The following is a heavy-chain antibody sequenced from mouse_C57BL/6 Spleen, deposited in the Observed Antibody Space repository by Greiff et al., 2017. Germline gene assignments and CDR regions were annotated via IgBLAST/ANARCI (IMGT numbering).Heavy chain of an antibody. Sequence: QVQLQQSGAELARPGASVKLSCKASGYTFTSYGISWVKQRTGQGLEWIGEIYPRSGNTYYNEKFKGKATLTADKSSSTAYMELRSLTSEDSAVYVCARSGYYGFWYFDVWGTGTTVTVSS. CDR3: ARSGYYGFWYFDV. J-gene: IGHJ1*03. D-gene: IGHD1-2*01. CDR1: GYTFTSYG. CDR2: IYPRSGNT. V-gene: IGHV1-81*01.